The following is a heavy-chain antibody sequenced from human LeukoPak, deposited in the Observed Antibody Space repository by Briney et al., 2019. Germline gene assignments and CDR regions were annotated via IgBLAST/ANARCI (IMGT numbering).Heavy chain of an antibody. J-gene: IGHJ4*02. CDR1: GFTFSSYE. CDR3: GRESPLYFVRKGKPVGGGDYFDY. D-gene: IGHD3-9*01. CDR2: ISSSGSTI. Sequence: GGSLRLSCAASGFTFSSYEMNRVRQAPGKGLEWVSYISSSGSTIYYADSVKGRFTISRDNAKNSLYLQMNSLRAEHTAVYYCGRESPLYFVRKGKPVGGGDYFDYWGQGTLVTVSS. V-gene: IGHV3-48*03.